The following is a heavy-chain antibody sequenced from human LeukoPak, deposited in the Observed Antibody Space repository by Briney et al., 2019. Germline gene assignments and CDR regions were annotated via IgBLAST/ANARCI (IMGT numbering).Heavy chain of an antibody. CDR3: ARGAGTIVVVPAATYSYYYYMDV. CDR1: GGSFSGYY. Sequence: SETLSLTCAVYGGSFSGYYWSWIRQPPGKGLEWIGEINHSGSTNYNPSLKSRVTISVDTSKNQFSLKLSSVTAADTAVYYCARGAGTIVVVPAATYSYYYYMDVWGKGTTVTVSS. CDR2: INHSGST. V-gene: IGHV4-34*01. D-gene: IGHD2-2*01. J-gene: IGHJ6*03.